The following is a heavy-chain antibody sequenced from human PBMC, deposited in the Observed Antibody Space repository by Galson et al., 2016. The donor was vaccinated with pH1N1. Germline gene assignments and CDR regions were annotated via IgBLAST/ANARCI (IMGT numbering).Heavy chain of an antibody. V-gene: IGHV3-7*01. CDR2: INQDGSVK. J-gene: IGHJ4*02. CDR1: GFTFSNSG. Sequence: SLRLSCAASGFTFSNSGMTWVRQAPGKGLEWVVNINQDGSVKYYIDSVKGRFTISRDNAKNSLYLQMNSLRAEDTAVYYCARKVGDYWGQGTLVTVSS. CDR3: ARKVGDY.